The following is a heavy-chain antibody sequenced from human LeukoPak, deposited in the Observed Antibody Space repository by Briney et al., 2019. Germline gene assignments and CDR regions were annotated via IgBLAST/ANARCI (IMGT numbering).Heavy chain of an antibody. V-gene: IGHV4-59*01. J-gene: IGHJ4*02. Sequence: IRQPPGKGLEWIGYIYYSGSTNYNPSLKSRVTISVDTSKNQFSLKLSSVTAADTAVYYCAKDQRWESPHYLDSWGQGTLVTVSS. CDR3: AKDQRWESPHYLDS. D-gene: IGHD1-26*01. CDR2: IYYSGST.